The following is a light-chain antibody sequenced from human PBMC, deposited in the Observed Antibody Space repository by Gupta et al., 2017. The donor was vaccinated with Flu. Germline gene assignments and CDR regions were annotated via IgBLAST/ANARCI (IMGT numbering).Light chain of an antibody. CDR2: KAS. V-gene: IGKV1-5*03. J-gene: IGKJ1*01. CDR1: QSIGSW. CDR3: QQYNSYSWT. Sequence: GDTVTITCRASQSIGSWLAWYQQKPGQAPKVLIYKASNLQSGVPSRFSASGSGTEFTLTISSLQPGDFASYYCQQYNSYSWTFGQGTKVEVK.